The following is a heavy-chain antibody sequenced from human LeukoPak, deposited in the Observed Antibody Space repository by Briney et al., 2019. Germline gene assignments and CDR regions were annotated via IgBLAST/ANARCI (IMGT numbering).Heavy chain of an antibody. J-gene: IGHJ4*01. V-gene: IGHV3-23*01. CDR3: AKATTRDSSNTFDH. CDR2: ISSSGGST. CDR1: GFTFSSYA. D-gene: IGHD3-22*01. Sequence: GGSLRLSCAASGFTFSSYAMTWVRQAPGKGLEWVSGISSSGGSTYYPDSVKGRFTISRDTSKNTLFLQMNSLRAEDTAVYYCAKATTRDSSNTFDHWGQGILVTVSS.